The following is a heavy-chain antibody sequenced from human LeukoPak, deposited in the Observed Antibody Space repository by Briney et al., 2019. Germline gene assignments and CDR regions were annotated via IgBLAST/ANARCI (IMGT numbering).Heavy chain of an antibody. J-gene: IGHJ4*02. CDR2: ISAYNGNT. CDR1: GYTFTSYG. D-gene: IGHD3-22*01. V-gene: IGHV1-18*01. CDR3: ARLYYYDSSGQTLFDY. Sequence: GASVKVSCKASGYTFTSYGISWVRQAPGQGLEWMGWISAYNGNTNYAQKLQGRVTMTTVTSTSTAYMELRSLRSEDTAVYYCARLYYYDSSGQTLFDYWGQGTLVTVPS.